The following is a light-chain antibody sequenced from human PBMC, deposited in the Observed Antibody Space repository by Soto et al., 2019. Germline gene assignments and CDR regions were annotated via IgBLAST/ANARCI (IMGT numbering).Light chain of an antibody. V-gene: IGLV2-14*01. CDR3: SSYTTSSTRV. CDR2: DVS. J-gene: IGLJ1*01. Sequence: QSVLTQPASVSGSPGQSITISCTGTNSDVGAYNYVSWYQHHPGKAPKLMIYDVSNRPSGISNRFSGSKFGNTASLTISGLQAEDEADYYCSSYTTSSTRVFGTGTKVTVL. CDR1: NSDVGAYNY.